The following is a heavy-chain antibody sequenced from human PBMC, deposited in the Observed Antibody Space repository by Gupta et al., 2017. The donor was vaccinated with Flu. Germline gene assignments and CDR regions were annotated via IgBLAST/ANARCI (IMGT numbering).Heavy chain of an antibody. D-gene: IGHD1-26*01. CDR3: ARIEGSASMVGD. Sequence: QVQMVQSGAEVKKPGASARLYCKPSGYSFTDYYVHWVRQAPGQGLEGMGWVSPTRGGTSFAQNFQGRVTMTAYTSSGTAYMELTSLTSDDTALYYCARIEGSASMVGDWGQGTQVTVSS. CDR1: GYSFTDYY. V-gene: IGHV1-2*02. J-gene: IGHJ4*02. CDR2: VSPTRGGT.